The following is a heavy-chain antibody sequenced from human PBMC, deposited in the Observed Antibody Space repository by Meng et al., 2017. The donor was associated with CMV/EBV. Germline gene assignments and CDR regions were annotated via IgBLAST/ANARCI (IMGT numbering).Heavy chain of an antibody. J-gene: IGHJ3*02. V-gene: IGHV3-73*01. CDR3: TRHQFAYCGGDCSGDDAFDI. CDR2: SRSKSNSNGT. Sequence: GESLKIPCAASGFTFSGSALHWVRQASGKGLEWVGRSRSKSNSNGTAYAPSVTGRFTISRDDSKNTAYLQMNSLKTEDTAVYYCTRHQFAYCGGDCSGDDAFDIWGQGTMVTVSS. D-gene: IGHD2-21*01. CDR1: GFTFSGSA.